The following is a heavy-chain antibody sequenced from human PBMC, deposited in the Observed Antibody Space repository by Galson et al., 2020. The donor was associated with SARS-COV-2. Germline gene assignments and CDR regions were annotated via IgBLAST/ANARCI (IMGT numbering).Heavy chain of an antibody. CDR3: TTSTDYGHNY. Sequence: SCADSGCTFTNAWMSWVSQAPGKGLEWVGRIKSKTDGGTTDYAAPLKGRFTISRDDSKNTLYLQVNSLNTEDTAVYYCTTSTDYGHNYWGQGTLVTVSS. D-gene: IGHD4-17*01. J-gene: IGHJ4*02. CDR2: IKSKTDGGTT. CDR1: GCTFTNAW. V-gene: IGHV3-15*01.